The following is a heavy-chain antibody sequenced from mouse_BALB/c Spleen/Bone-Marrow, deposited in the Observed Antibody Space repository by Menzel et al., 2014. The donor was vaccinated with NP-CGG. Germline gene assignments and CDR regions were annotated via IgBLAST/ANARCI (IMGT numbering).Heavy chain of an antibody. CDR3: ATYYRYDRRFAY. D-gene: IGHD2-14*01. V-gene: IGHV14-3*02. J-gene: IGHJ3*01. CDR2: IDPANGNT. CDR1: GFNIKDTY. Sequence: EVQLQQSGAELVKPGASVKLSCTASGFNIKDTYMHWVKQRPEQGLEWIGRIDPANGNTKYDPKFQGKATITADTSSNTAYLQHSSLTSEDTAVYYCATYYRYDRRFAYWGQGTLVTVSA.